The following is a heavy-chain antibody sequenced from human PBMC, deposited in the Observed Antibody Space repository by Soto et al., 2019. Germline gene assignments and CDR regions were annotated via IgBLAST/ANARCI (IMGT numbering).Heavy chain of an antibody. V-gene: IGHV3-30-3*01. D-gene: IGHD2-15*01. CDR2: ISYDGSNK. CDR1: GFTFSSYA. J-gene: IGHJ6*02. Sequence: VGSLRLSCAASGFTFSSYAMHWVRQSPGKGLEWVAVISYDGSNKYYADSVKGRFTISRDNSKNTLYLQMNSLRAEDTTVYYCARDRRYSPLYYYGMDVWGRGTTVTVSS. CDR3: ARDRRYSPLYYYGMDV.